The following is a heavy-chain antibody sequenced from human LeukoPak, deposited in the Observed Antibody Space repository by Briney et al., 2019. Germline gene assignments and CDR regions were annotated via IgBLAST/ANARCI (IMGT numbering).Heavy chain of an antibody. D-gene: IGHD3-22*01. CDR3: ATRGGYYDSSGSIQFDY. J-gene: IGHJ4*02. Sequence: SETLSLTCAVYGGSFSGYYWSWIRQPPGKGLEWIGEINHSGSTNYNPSLKSRVTISVDTSKNQFSLKLSSVTAADTAVYYCATRGGYYDSSGSIQFDYWGQGTLVTVSS. CDR2: INHSGST. V-gene: IGHV4-34*01. CDR1: GGSFSGYY.